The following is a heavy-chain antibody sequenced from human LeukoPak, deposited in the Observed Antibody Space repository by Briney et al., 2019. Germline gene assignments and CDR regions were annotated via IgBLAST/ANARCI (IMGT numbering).Heavy chain of an antibody. Sequence: SETLSLTCAVYGGSFSGYYWSWIRQPPGKGLEWIGEINHSGSTNYNPSLKSRVTISVDTSKNQLSLKLSSVTAADTAVYYCARNTYYYDSSGYYYYLDYWGQGTLVTVSS. J-gene: IGHJ4*02. V-gene: IGHV4-34*01. CDR2: INHSGST. D-gene: IGHD3-22*01. CDR1: GGSFSGYY. CDR3: ARNTYYYDSSGYYYYLDY.